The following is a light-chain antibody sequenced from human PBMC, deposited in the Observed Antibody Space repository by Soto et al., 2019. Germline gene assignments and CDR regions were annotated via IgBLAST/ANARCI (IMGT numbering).Light chain of an antibody. V-gene: IGLV4-69*01. Sequence: QPVLTQSPSASASLGASVKLTCTLSSGHSDYAIAWHQQQPEKGPRYLMKLLSDGSHNEGDGIPDRFSGSSSGAERYLTISSLQSEDEADYYCQAWGTGIVVFGGGTKLTVL. CDR2: LLSDGSH. J-gene: IGLJ2*01. CDR1: SGHSDYA. CDR3: QAWGTGIVV.